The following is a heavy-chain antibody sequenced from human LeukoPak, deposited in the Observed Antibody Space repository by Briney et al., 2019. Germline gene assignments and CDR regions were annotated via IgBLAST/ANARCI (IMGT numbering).Heavy chain of an antibody. CDR2: ISGSGGST. J-gene: IGHJ4*02. CDR3: AKDYYGSGSYPYFDY. CDR1: GFTFSSYA. V-gene: IGHV3-23*01. Sequence: GGSLRLSCAASGFTFSSYAMSWVRQAPGMGLEWVSAISGSGGSTYYADSVKGRFTISRDNSKNTLYLQMNSLRAEDTAVYYCAKDYYGSGSYPYFDYWGQGTLVTVSS. D-gene: IGHD3-10*01.